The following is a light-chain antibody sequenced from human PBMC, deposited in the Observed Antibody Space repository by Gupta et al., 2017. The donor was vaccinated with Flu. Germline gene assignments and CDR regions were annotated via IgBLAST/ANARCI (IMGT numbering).Light chain of an antibody. V-gene: IGLV1-47*01. CDR1: SSNIGSNY. Sequence: QSVLTQPPSASGTPGQRVTISCSGSSSNIGSNYVYWYQQLPGTAPKLLIYRNNQRPSGVPDRFSGSKSGTSASLAISGPRSEDEADYYCAAWDDSLSASGVFGTGTKVTVL. CDR2: RNN. J-gene: IGLJ1*01. CDR3: AAWDDSLSASGV.